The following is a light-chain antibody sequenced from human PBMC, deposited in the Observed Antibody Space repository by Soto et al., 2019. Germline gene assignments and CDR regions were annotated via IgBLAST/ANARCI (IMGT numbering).Light chain of an antibody. CDR3: QQYEIFSPYT. CDR2: DAS. CDR1: ESVSSS. J-gene: IGKJ2*01. Sequence: DIRMTQSPSTLSAVVGDRVTITCRASESVSSSVAWYQQKPGKAPKLLIYDASTLESGVPSRFSGSGFGTEFTLTINSLQPDDFGTYYCQQYEIFSPYTFGRGTRLEIK. V-gene: IGKV1-5*01.